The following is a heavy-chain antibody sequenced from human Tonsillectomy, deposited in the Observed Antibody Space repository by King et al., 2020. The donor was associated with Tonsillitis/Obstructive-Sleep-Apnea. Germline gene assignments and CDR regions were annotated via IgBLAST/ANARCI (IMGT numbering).Heavy chain of an antibody. CDR3: ARTVFWSGYYANWFDP. CDR1: GFSLINIRMG. J-gene: IGHJ5*02. Sequence: TLKESGPVLVKPTETLTLTCTVSGFSLINIRMGVSWIGQPPGKALEWLAHIFSNDAKSYSKSLKNRLTISKDTAKSQVVLTMTNMYPVDTATYYCARTVFWSGYYANWFDPWGQGTLVTVSS. V-gene: IGHV2-26*01. CDR2: IFSNDAK. D-gene: IGHD3-3*01.